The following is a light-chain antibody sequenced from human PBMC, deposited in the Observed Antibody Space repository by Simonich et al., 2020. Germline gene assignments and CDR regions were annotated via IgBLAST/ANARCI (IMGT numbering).Light chain of an antibody. Sequence: EIVLTQSPGTLYLSPGERATLSCRASQSVSSSYLAWYQQKPGLAPRLLIYDASSRATGIPDRFSGSGSGTDFTLTISRLEPEDFAVYYCQQYGSSPQTFGQGTKVEIK. CDR2: DAS. CDR3: QQYGSSPQT. V-gene: IGKV3D-20*01. J-gene: IGKJ1*01. CDR1: QSVSSSY.